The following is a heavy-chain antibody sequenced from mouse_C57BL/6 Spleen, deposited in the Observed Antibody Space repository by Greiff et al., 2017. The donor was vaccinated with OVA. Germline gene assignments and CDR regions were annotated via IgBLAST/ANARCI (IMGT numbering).Heavy chain of an antibody. Sequence: VQLQQSGPELVKPGASVKISCKASGYTFTDYYMNWVKQSHGKSLEWIGDINPNNGGTSYNQKFKGKATLTVDKSSSTAYMELRSLTSEDSAVYYCARRHYGSSYVGDYWGQGTSGTVSS. V-gene: IGHV1-26*01. CDR1: GYTFTDYY. J-gene: IGHJ4*01. CDR3: ARRHYGSSYVGDY. CDR2: INPNNGGT. D-gene: IGHD1-1*01.